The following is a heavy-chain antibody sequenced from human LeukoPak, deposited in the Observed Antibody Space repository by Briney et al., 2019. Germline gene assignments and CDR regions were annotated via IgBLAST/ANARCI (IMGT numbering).Heavy chain of an antibody. V-gene: IGHV3-30*03. CDR3: ATHRDGSGSYGFDFDY. D-gene: IGHD3-10*01. Sequence: GRSLRLSCAASGFTFSSYGMHWVRQAPGKGLEWVAAISYDGSNKYYADSVKGRFTISRDNSKNTLYLQMNSLRAEDTAVYYCATHRDGSGSYGFDFDYWGQGTLVTVSS. J-gene: IGHJ4*02. CDR2: ISYDGSNK. CDR1: GFTFSSYG.